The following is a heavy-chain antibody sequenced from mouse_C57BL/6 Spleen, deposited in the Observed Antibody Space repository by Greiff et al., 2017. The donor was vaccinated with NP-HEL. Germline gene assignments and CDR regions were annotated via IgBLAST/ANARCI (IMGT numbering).Heavy chain of an antibody. CDR1: GYTFTDYE. D-gene: IGHD1-1*01. Sequence: QVQLQQSGAELVRPGASVTLSCKASGYTFTDYEMHWVKQTPVHGLEWIGAIDPETGGTAYNQKFKGKAILTADKSSSTAYMELRSLTSEDSAVYYCTKAHITTVVAGDYWGKGTTLTVSS. CDR2: IDPETGGT. V-gene: IGHV1-15*01. J-gene: IGHJ2*01. CDR3: TKAHITTVVAGDY.